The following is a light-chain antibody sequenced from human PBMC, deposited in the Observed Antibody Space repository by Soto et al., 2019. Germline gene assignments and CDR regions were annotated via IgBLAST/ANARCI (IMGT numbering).Light chain of an antibody. CDR2: AAS. V-gene: IGKV1-8*01. J-gene: IGKJ1*01. CDR3: QQYYSYLRT. Sequence: AIMISQSPSSFSGSQRDRVTITCRASQGISSYLAWYQQKPGKAPKLLIYAASTLQSGVPSRFSGSGSGTDFTLTISCLQSEDFATYYCQQYYSYLRTFGQGTKVDIK. CDR1: QGISSY.